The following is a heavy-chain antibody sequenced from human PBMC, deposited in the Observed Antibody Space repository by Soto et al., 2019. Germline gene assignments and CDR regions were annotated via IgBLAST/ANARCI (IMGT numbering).Heavy chain of an antibody. V-gene: IGHV1-69*01. Sequence: QVQLVQSGAEVKKHGSSVKVSCKSSGGTFSSYTISWVRQAPGQGLEWMGGIIPIFGTANYAQKFQCRVTITADESRNSVYIKLRSLIAEDTAVYNCSRSSYDSCFYYCTHVEYWGQGTLVTVSS. D-gene: IGHD3-22*01. J-gene: IGHJ4*02. CDR1: GGTFSSYT. CDR3: SRSSYDSCFYYCTHVEY. CDR2: IIPIFGTA.